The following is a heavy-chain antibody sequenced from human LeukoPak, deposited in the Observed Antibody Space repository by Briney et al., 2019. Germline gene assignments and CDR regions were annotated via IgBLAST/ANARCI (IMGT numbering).Heavy chain of an antibody. J-gene: IGHJ4*02. CDR2: ISAYNGNT. CDR3: AGEPMVRGVIRSDY. D-gene: IGHD3-10*01. Sequence: GASVKVSCKASGYTFTSYGISWVRQAPGQGLEWMGWISAYNGNTNYAQKLQGRVTMTTDTSTSTAYMELRSLRSDDTAVYYCAGEPMVRGVIRSDYWGQGTLVTVSS. V-gene: IGHV1-18*01. CDR1: GYTFTSYG.